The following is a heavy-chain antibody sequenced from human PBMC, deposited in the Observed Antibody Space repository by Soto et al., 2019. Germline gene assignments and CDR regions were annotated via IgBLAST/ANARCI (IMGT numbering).Heavy chain of an antibody. D-gene: IGHD1-20*01. V-gene: IGHV4-34*01. CDR2: INHSGST. CDR3: ARVTGTTEGGNWFDP. Sequence: SETLSLTCAVYGGSFSGYYWSWIRQPPGKGLEGIGEINHSGSTNYNPSLKSRVTISVDTSKNQFSLKLSSVTAADTAVYYCARVTGTTEGGNWFDPWGQGTLVTVSS. CDR1: GGSFSGYY. J-gene: IGHJ5*02.